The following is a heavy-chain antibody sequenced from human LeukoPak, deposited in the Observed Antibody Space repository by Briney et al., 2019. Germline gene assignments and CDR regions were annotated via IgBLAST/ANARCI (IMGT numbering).Heavy chain of an antibody. CDR1: GLTLSIYA. CDR3: ARDPPYRSSWYHFYY. D-gene: IGHD6-13*01. CDR2: ISYDGSNK. Sequence: GGSETLLCAPSGLTLSIYATHWVRQARGKGREWVTFISYDGSNKYYADSVKGRFTISRDNSKKTLYLQKNSLRAEDTAVYYCARDPPYRSSWYHFYYWGQGTLVTVSS. J-gene: IGHJ4*02. V-gene: IGHV3-30-3*01.